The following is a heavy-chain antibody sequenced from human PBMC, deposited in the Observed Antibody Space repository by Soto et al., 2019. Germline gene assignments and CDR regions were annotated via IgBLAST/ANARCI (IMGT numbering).Heavy chain of an antibody. CDR2: ISGSGAGT. V-gene: IGHV3-23*01. Sequence: XGSLTLSCTASGFTFSTSAMSWVRQAPGMGLDWVSGISGSGAGTYYADPVKGRFTISRDNSKNTLYLQMSGLRAEDAAVYYCAKGPTVFGAVISFDYYYGMYVWGQGTPVTVSS. CDR1: GFTFSTSA. J-gene: IGHJ6*02. D-gene: IGHD3-3*01. CDR3: AKGPTVFGAVISFDYYYGMYV.